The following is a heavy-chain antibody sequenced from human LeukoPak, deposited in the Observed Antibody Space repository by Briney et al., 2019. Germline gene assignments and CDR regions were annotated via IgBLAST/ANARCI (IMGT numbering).Heavy chain of an antibody. D-gene: IGHD5-12*01. CDR3: ARDRRVEGSGYGEIFGY. CDR2: MNPNSGNT. CDR1: GYTFTSYD. J-gene: IGHJ4*02. V-gene: IGHV1-8*01. Sequence: ASVKVSCKASGYTFTSYDINWVRQATGQGLEWMGWMNPNSGNTGYAQKLQGRVTMTTDTSTSTAYMELRSLRSDDTAVYYCARDRRVEGSGYGEIFGYWGQGTLVTVSS.